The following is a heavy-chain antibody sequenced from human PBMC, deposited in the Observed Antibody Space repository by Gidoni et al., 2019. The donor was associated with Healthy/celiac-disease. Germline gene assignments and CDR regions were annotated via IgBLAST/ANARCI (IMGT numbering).Heavy chain of an antibody. V-gene: IGHV4-34*01. Sequence: QVQLQQCGAGLLLPAETPSPTSAVYGGSFSGYYWSWIRQPPGKGLEWIGEIHHSGSTNSNPSLKGRVTISVDTSKNQFSLKLGSVTAADTAVYYCARGPSSGWYWVRGWFDPWGQGTLVTVTS. CDR2: IHHSGST. CDR3: ARGPSSGWYWVRGWFDP. D-gene: IGHD6-19*01. CDR1: GGSFSGYY. J-gene: IGHJ5*02.